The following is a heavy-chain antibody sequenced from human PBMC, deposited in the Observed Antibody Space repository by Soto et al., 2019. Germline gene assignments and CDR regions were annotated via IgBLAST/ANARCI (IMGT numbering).Heavy chain of an antibody. CDR3: ARDRLRGYDSSGLFS. V-gene: IGHV1-18*01. CDR2: INHSDGNR. D-gene: IGHD3-22*01. CDR1: GYSFSFYG. J-gene: IGHJ5*02. Sequence: ASVKVSCKASGYSFSFYGINCVRQAPGQGLEWMEWINHSDGNRNFAQKFEDRVTMTTATSTNTVFLELRSLKSDYTSIYYCARDRLRGYDSSGLFSWGQGTMVTVS.